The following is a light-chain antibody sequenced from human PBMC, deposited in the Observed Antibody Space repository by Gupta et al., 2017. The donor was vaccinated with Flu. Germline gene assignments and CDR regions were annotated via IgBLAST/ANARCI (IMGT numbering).Light chain of an antibody. CDR3: SSYTSSYTYV. Sequence: TISCTGTSSDIGTYNRVSWYQQPPGTAPKLIIYEVSNRPSGVPDRFSGSKSGNTASLTISGLQGEDEADYHCSSYTSSYTYVFGTGTKVTVL. CDR2: EVS. CDR1: SSDIGTYNR. J-gene: IGLJ1*01. V-gene: IGLV2-18*02.